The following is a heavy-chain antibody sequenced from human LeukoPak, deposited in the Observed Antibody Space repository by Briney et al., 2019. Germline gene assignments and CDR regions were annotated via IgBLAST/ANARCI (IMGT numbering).Heavy chain of an antibody. Sequence: GGSLRLSCAASGFTFSSYEMNWVRQAPGKGLEWVSYISSSGSTIYYADSVKGRFTISRDNAKNSLYLQMNSLRAEDTAVYYCARDLTYYYHSSASDAFDIWGQGTMVTVSS. CDR3: ARDLTYYYHSSASDAFDI. CDR1: GFTFSSYE. CDR2: ISSSGSTI. D-gene: IGHD3-22*01. J-gene: IGHJ3*02. V-gene: IGHV3-48*03.